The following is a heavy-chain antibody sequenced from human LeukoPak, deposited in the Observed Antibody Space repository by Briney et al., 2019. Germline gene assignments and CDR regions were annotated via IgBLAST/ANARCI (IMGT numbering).Heavy chain of an antibody. V-gene: IGHV3-30*04. Sequence: GRSLRLSCAASGFTFSSYAMHWVRQAPGKGLEWVAVISYDGSNKYYADSVKGRFTISRDNSKNTLYLQMNSLRAEDAAVYYCARASPNYDILTGYYGYWGQGTLVTVSS. D-gene: IGHD3-9*01. J-gene: IGHJ4*02. CDR3: ARASPNYDILTGYYGY. CDR2: ISYDGSNK. CDR1: GFTFSSYA.